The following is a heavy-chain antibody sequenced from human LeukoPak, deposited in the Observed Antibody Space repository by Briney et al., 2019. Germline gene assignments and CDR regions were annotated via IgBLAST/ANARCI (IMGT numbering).Heavy chain of an antibody. D-gene: IGHD3-3*01. V-gene: IGHV1-24*01. J-gene: IGHJ4*02. CDR1: GYTLTELS. CDR3: ATLGDDFWSGYYTLFDY. CDR2: FDPEDGET. Sequence: ASVEVSCKVSGYTLTELSMHWVRQAPGKGLEWMGGFDPEDGETIYAQKFQGRVTMTEDTSTDTAYMELSSLRSEDTAVYYCATLGDDFWSGYYTLFDYWGQGTLVTVSS.